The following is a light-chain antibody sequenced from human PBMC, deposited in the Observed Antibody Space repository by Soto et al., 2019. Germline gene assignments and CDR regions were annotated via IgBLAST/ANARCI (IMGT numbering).Light chain of an antibody. CDR2: GAI. J-gene: IGKJ1*01. CDR1: QNVRRN. CDR3: QQYHSYWT. Sequence: EIVMTQSPATLSVSPEDRVTLSCRASQNVRRNIAWYQQKPGQAPSLLIFGAITRATGIPARFSGSGSGTEFTLTISSLQTDDFSTYYCQQYHSYWTFGQGTKVDI. V-gene: IGKV3-15*01.